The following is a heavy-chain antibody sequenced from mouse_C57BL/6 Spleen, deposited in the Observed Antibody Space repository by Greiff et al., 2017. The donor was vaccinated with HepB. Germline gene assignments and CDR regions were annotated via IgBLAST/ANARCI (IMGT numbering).Heavy chain of an antibody. CDR2: ISDGGSYT. CDR3: ARERPDGYYDY. CDR1: GFTFSSYA. V-gene: IGHV5-4*01. Sequence: EVQVVESGGGLVKPGGSLKLSCAASGFTFSSYAMSWVRQTPEKRLEWVATISDGGSYTYYPDNVKGRFTISRDNAKNNLYLQMSHLKSEDTAMYYCARERPDGYYDYWGQGTTLTVSS. J-gene: IGHJ2*01. D-gene: IGHD2-3*01.